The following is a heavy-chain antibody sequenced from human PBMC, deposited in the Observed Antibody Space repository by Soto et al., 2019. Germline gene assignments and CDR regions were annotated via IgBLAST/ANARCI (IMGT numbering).Heavy chain of an antibody. CDR3: ARGGDPYYYNYMDV. D-gene: IGHD2-21*02. CDR2: ISSSSSTI. J-gene: IGHJ6*03. Sequence: EVQLVESGGGLVQPGGSLRLSCAASGFTFSSYSMNWVRQAPGKGLEWVSYISSSSSTIYYADSVKGRFTISRDNAKNSLYLQMNSLRAEDTAVYYCARGGDPYYYNYMDVWGKGTTVTVSS. CDR1: GFTFSSYS. V-gene: IGHV3-48*01.